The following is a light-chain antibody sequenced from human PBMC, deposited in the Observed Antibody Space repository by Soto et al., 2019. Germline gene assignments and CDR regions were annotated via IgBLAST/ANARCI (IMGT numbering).Light chain of an antibody. J-gene: IGLJ1*01. CDR3: SSYTSSSTLV. CDR2: DVS. V-gene: IGLV2-14*01. CDR1: SSDVGAYNY. Sequence: QSALTQPASVSGSPGQSITISCTGTSSDVGAYNYVSWYQQHPGKAPKLMICDVSNRPSGVSNRFSGSKSGNTASLTISGLQAEDDADDYCSSYTSSSTLVFGTGTKVTVL.